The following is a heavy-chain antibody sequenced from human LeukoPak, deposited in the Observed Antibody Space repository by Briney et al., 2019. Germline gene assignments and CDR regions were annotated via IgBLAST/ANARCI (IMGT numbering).Heavy chain of an antibody. J-gene: IGHJ4*02. CDR3: AREGAARKHWY. Sequence: SETLSLTCTVSGGSISSSRYYWGWIRQPPGKGLEWIGSIYYSGSTYYNPSLKSRVTISVDTSKNQFSLKLSSVTAADTAVYYCAREGAARKHWYWGQGTLVTVSS. CDR2: IYYSGST. V-gene: IGHV4-39*07. CDR1: GGSISSSRYY. D-gene: IGHD6-6*01.